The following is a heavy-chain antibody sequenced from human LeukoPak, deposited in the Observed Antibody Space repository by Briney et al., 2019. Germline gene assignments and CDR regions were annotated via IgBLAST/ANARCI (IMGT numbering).Heavy chain of an antibody. CDR3: ARESRYGSGSYYNGNWFDP. D-gene: IGHD3-10*01. V-gene: IGHV3-49*04. CDR2: IRTKGNGETT. J-gene: IGHJ5*02. Sequence: PGGSLRLSCTTSGFTFGDYTMTWVRQAPGEGLERVGRIRTKGNGETTEYAASVKGRFTISRDDSKSIAYLQMNSLKTEDTGVYYCARESRYGSGSYYNGNWFDPWGQGTLVTVSS. CDR1: GFTFGDYT.